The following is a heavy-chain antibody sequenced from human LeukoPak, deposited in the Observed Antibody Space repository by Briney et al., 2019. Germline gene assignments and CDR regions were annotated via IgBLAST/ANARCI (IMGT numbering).Heavy chain of an antibody. CDR2: MYYRGST. J-gene: IGHJ4*02. CDR1: GGSINSSSYY. V-gene: IGHV4-39*07. D-gene: IGHD3-9*01. Sequence: SETLSLTCTASGGSINSSSYYWGWVRQPPGKGLEWIGSMYYRGSTYYNPSLKSRVTISVDTSKNQFSLKLSSVTAADTAVYYCARGPDYDILTGLFDYWGQGTLVTVSS. CDR3: ARGPDYDILTGLFDY.